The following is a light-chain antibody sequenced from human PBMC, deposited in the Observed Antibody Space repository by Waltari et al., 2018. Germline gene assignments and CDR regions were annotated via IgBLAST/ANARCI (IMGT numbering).Light chain of an antibody. CDR1: ALPKDD. Sequence: SYELTQPPSVSVSPGQTARITCSGYALPKDDAQWHQQKTGQDPVLVMYKDTERPSGIPERFSGSTSGTTVTLTIGGVQAEDEADYYCQSADTSGSWVFGGGTKLAVL. J-gene: IGLJ3*02. CDR2: KDT. V-gene: IGLV3-25*03. CDR3: QSADTSGSWV.